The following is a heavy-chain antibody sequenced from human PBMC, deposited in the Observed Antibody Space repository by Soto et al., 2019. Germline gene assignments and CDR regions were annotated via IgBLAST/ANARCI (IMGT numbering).Heavy chain of an antibody. CDR2: IFLGGRT. D-gene: IGHD4-17*01. CDR3: ARWAETTYFDY. J-gene: IGHJ4*02. Sequence: SETLSLTCTISGGSIISTAWWSWVRQPPGKGLEWIGEIFLGGRTNYNPSLKSRVTISVDRSKNQFSLKLSSVTAADTAVYYCARWAETTYFDYWGQGSLVTVSS. CDR1: GGSIISTAW. V-gene: IGHV4-4*02.